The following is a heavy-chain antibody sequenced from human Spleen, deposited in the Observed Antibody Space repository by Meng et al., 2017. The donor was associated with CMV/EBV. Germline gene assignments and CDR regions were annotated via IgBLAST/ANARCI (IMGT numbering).Heavy chain of an antibody. CDR3: ASQGNLYCSSTSCYTDDY. V-gene: IGHV3-48*03. D-gene: IGHD2-2*02. J-gene: IGHJ4*02. CDR1: GFTFSSYE. CDR2: ISSGGVTI. Sequence: GESLKISCAASGFTFSSYEVNWVRQAPGKGLEWVSYISSGGVTIYYADSVKGRFTISRDNAKNSLYLQMNSLRAEDTAVYYCASQGNLYCSSTSCYTDDYWGQGTLVTVSS.